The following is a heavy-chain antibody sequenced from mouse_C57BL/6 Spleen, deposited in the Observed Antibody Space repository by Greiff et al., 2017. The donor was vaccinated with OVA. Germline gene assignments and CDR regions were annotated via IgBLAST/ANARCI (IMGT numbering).Heavy chain of an antibody. V-gene: IGHV5-16*01. CDR3: ARVTSWYFDV. J-gene: IGHJ1*03. D-gene: IGHD1-1*01. CDR2: INYDGSST. Sequence: EVMLVESEGGLVQPGSSMKLSCTASGFTFSDYYMAWVRQVPEKGLEWVANINYDGSSTYYLDSLKSRFIISRDNAKNILYLQMSSLKSEDTATYYCARVTSWYFDVWGTGTTVTVSS. CDR1: GFTFSDYY.